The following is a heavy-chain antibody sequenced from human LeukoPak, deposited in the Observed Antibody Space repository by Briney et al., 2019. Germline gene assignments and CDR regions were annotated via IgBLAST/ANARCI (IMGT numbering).Heavy chain of an antibody. V-gene: IGHV1-46*01. CDR2: IKPSDGST. CDR3: ARGRHTYYYDSSGYSPLDY. CDR1: VYTFTSYY. J-gene: IGHJ4*02. Sequence: ASVKVSCKSSVYTFTSYYMHWVRQAPGQGLEWMGIIKPSDGSTSYAQNFQGRVTMTRDTSTSTVYMELSSLRSDDTAVYYCARGRHTYYYDSSGYSPLDYWGQGTLVTVSS. D-gene: IGHD3-22*01.